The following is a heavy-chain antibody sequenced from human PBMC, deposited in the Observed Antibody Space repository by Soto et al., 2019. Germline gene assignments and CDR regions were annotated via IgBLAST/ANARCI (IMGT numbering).Heavy chain of an antibody. V-gene: IGHV1-46*01. CDR3: ARVGRSYYRSAWYYFDY. CDR1: GYTFTSYY. D-gene: IGHD1-26*01. J-gene: IGHJ4*02. CDR2: INPSGGST. Sequence: QVQLVQSGAEVKKPGASVKVSCKASGYTFTSYYMHWVRQAPGQGLEWMGIINPSGGSTSYAQRSQGRVTITRDTSTSTVYMELSSLRSEDTAVYYCARVGRSYYRSAWYYFDYWGQGTLVTVSS.